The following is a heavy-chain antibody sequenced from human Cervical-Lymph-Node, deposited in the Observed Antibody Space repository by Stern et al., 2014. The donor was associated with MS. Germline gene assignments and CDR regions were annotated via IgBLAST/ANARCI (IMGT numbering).Heavy chain of an antibody. V-gene: IGHV4-34*01. J-gene: IGHJ5*02. CDR1: GGSFTGYF. CDR2: INHRGRV. Sequence: QVKLQQWGAGLLKPSETLSLTCAVYGGSFTGYFWSWIRQPPGKGLEWIGEINHRGRVNYNPSLKSRVIMSVDTSKNQFSLNLTSVAVADTAVYYCARGPPLMVISWFDPWGQGTLVTVSS. D-gene: IGHD2-21*01. CDR3: ARGPPLMVISWFDP.